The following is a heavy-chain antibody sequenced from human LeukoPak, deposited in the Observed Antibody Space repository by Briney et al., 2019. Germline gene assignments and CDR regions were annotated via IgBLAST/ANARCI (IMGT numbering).Heavy chain of an antibody. CDR2: IRYEGKNK. J-gene: IGHJ4*02. CDR3: AKDQVGSRRGQVDY. Sequence: GSLLLSCAASGFTFSSYGMEWGRQAPGKGRGGVAFIRYEGKNKYYAASGKGRFTISRDNSKNTLYLQMNSLRAEDTAVYYCAKDQVGSRRGQVDYWGQGTLVTVSS. D-gene: IGHD1-26*01. CDR1: GFTFSSYG. V-gene: IGHV3-30*02.